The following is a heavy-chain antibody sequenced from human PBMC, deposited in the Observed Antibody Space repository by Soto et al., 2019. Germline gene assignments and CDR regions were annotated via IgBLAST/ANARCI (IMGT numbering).Heavy chain of an antibody. J-gene: IGHJ4*02. D-gene: IGHD2-15*01. CDR1: GGSISSYY. Sequence: PSETLSLTCTVSGGSISSYYWSWIRQPPGKGLEWIGYIYYSGSTNYNPSLKSRVTISVDTSKNQFSLKLSSVTAADTAVYYCARHGVGNYYWGQGTLVTVSS. V-gene: IGHV4-59*08. CDR3: ARHGVGNYY. CDR2: IYYSGST.